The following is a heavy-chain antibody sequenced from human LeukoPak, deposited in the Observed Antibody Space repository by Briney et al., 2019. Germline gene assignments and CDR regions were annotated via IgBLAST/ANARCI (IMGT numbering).Heavy chain of an antibody. Sequence: GGSLRLSCAASGFTFSSYSMNWVRQAPGKGLELVSYISSSSSTIYYADSVKGRFTISRDNAKNSLYLQMNSLRAEDTAVYYCARDNPYYYDSSGYDAFDIWGQGTMVTVSS. J-gene: IGHJ3*02. CDR1: GFTFSSYS. V-gene: IGHV3-48*01. CDR3: ARDNPYYYDSSGYDAFDI. D-gene: IGHD3-22*01. CDR2: ISSSSSTI.